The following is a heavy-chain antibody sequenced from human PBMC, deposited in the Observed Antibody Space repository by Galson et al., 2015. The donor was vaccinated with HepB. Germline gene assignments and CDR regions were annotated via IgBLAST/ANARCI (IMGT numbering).Heavy chain of an antibody. V-gene: IGHV3-64*01. CDR2: ISSNGGST. J-gene: IGHJ4*02. Sequence: SLRLSCAASGFTFSSYAMHWVRQAPGKGLEYVSAISSNGGSTYYANSVKGRFTISRDNSKNTLYLQMGSLRAEDMAVYYCASFPDYGDYAGRNYWGQGTLVTVSS. CDR3: ASFPDYGDYAGRNY. D-gene: IGHD4-17*01. CDR1: GFTFSSYA.